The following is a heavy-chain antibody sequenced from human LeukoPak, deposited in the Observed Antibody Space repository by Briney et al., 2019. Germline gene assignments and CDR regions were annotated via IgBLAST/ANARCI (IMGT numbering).Heavy chain of an antibody. Sequence: SETLSLTCTVSGGSISSGGYYWSWIRQHPGKGLEWIGYIYYSGSTYYNPSLKSRVTISVDTSKNQFSLKLSSVTAADTAVYYCARTYYDFWSGPRSDAFDIWGQGTVVTVSS. CDR3: ARTYYDFWSGPRSDAFDI. J-gene: IGHJ3*02. CDR2: IYYSGST. V-gene: IGHV4-31*03. D-gene: IGHD3-3*01. CDR1: GGSISSGGYY.